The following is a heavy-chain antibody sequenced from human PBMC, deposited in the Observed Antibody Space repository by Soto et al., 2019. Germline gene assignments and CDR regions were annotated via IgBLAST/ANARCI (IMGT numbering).Heavy chain of an antibody. V-gene: IGHV4-59*01. CDR2: IYYIGST. J-gene: IGHJ6*02. CDR1: VDSSRSYY. D-gene: IGHD5-12*01. Sequence: SETLSLTCTVSVDSSRSYYWTWIRQPPGKGLELIGYIYYIGSTRYNPSLKSRVTISVDMSKNQFSLKLSSVIAADTAVYYCARAYGGFDNGLDVWGQGTAVTV. CDR3: ARAYGGFDNGLDV.